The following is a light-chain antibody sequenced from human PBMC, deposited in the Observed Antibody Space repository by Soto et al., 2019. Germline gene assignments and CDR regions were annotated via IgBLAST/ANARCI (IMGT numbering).Light chain of an antibody. V-gene: IGLV2-14*03. CDR1: SSDVGAYDY. CDR3: SSYTSSSTRV. Sequence: QCVLTQPASVSGSPVQSITISCTGTSSDVGAYDYVSWYQQHPDKAPKLMIYEVSNRPSGVSNRFSGSKSVNTATLTISGLRADDEADYYCSSYTSSSTRVFGTGT. CDR2: EVS. J-gene: IGLJ1*01.